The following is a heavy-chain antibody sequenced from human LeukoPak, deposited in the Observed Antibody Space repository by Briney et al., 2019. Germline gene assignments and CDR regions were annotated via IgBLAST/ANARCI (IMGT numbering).Heavy chain of an antibody. Sequence: PSQTLSLTCTVSRGSISSGSYYWSWIRQPAGKGLEWIGRIYTSGSTNYNPSLKSRVTISVDTSENQFSLKLTSVTAADTAVYYCARYYYDRSGTVFDYWGQGTLVTVSS. V-gene: IGHV4-61*02. CDR1: RGSISSGSYY. D-gene: IGHD3-22*01. CDR3: ARYYYDRSGTVFDY. CDR2: IYTSGST. J-gene: IGHJ4*01.